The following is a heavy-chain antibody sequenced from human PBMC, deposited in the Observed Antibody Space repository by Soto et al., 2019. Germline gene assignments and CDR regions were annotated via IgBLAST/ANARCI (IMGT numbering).Heavy chain of an antibody. CDR2: IVPIYRTA. CDR3: VRDSGAKLSSS. Sequence: SVKVSCKASGGTFSSHRINWVRQAPGQGLEWVRGIVPIYRTADYAQKFQGRVTITADESARTSYTELRSLKYQDTAVYYCVRDSGAKLSSSWGQGTLVTVSS. V-gene: IGHV1-69*13. CDR1: GGTFSSHR. D-gene: IGHD6-13*01. J-gene: IGHJ4*02.